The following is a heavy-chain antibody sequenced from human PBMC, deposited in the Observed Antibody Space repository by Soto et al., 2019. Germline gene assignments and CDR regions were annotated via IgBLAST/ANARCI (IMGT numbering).Heavy chain of an antibody. CDR1: GFTFSSYG. D-gene: IGHD3-22*01. CDR2: IWYDGSNK. CDR3: AREVGVIVPLYYYYYGMDV. V-gene: IGHV3-33*01. Sequence: GESLKISCAASGFTFSSYGMHWVRQAPGKGLEWVAVIWYDGSNKYYADSVKGRFTISRDNSKNTLYLQMNSLRAEDTAVYYCAREVGVIVPLYYYYYGMDVWGQGTTVTVSS. J-gene: IGHJ6*02.